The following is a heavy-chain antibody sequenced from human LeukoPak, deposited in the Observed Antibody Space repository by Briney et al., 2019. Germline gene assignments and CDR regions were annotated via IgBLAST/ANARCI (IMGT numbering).Heavy chain of an antibody. CDR1: GGSFSGYY. D-gene: IGHD3-22*01. CDR3: ARGGPHYYDSSGYYDY. CDR2: INHSGST. Sequence: SETLSLTCAVYGGSFSGYYWSWIRQPPGKGLEWIGEINHSGSTNYNPSLKSRVTISVDTSKNQFSLKLSSVTAADTAVYYCARGGPHYYDSSGYYDYWGQGTPVTASS. V-gene: IGHV4-34*01. J-gene: IGHJ4*02.